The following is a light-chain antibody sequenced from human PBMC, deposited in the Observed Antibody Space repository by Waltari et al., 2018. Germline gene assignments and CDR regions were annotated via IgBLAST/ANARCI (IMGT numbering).Light chain of an antibody. Sequence: QSVLTQPPSASGTPGQRVTISCSGSSSNIGSNYVYWYQQLPGTAPKLLIYRNNQRPSGVPDRFSGSKSGTSASRAISGLRSEDEADYCCAAWDDSLSGWVFGGGTKLTVL. CDR1: SSNIGSNY. CDR3: AAWDDSLSGWV. J-gene: IGLJ3*02. V-gene: IGLV1-47*01. CDR2: RNN.